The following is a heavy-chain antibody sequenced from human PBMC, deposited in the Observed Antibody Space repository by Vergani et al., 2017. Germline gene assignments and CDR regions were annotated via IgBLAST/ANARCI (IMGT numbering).Heavy chain of an antibody. Sequence: QLQLQESGPGLVKPSATLSLTCSVSGASIRSSNYYWGWIRQPPGKGLEWIASIYYSGSTYYNPSLKSRVTISVDTSKNQFPLKLSSVTAADTAVYFCERHSTVEWLVKLGWIDPWGQGRVVTVSS. CDR2: IYYSGST. J-gene: IGHJ5*02. V-gene: IGHV4-39*01. CDR3: ERHSTVEWLVKLGWIDP. CDR1: GASIRSSNYY. D-gene: IGHD6-19*01.